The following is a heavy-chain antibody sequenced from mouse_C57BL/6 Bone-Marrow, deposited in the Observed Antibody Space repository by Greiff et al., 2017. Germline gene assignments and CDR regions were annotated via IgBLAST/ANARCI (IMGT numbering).Heavy chain of an antibody. CDR2: IDPSDSYT. J-gene: IGHJ2*01. V-gene: IGHV1-59*01. CDR1: GYTFTSYW. Sequence: VQLRQPGAELVRPGTSVKLSCKASGYTFTSYWMHWVKQRPGQGLEWIGVIDPSDSYTNYNQKFKGKATLTVDTSSSTAYMQLSSLTSEDSAVYYCARSVYYYNILDYWGQGTTLTVSS. D-gene: IGHD1-1*01. CDR3: ARSVYYYNILDY.